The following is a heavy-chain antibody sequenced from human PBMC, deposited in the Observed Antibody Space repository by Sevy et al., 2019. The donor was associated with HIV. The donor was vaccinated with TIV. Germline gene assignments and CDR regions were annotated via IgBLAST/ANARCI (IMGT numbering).Heavy chain of an antibody. CDR3: AKDYSAGITMVRGAYRARGDYFDY. CDR2: ISYDVAHK. J-gene: IGHJ4*02. D-gene: IGHD3-10*01. Sequence: GGSLRLSCVTSGFTFRTSGMHWVRQSPGKGLEWVAVISYDVAHKNYADSVKGRFSISKDNSKNTLYLQMSSLRTEDTAVYYCAKDYSAGITMVRGAYRARGDYFDYWGQGTQVTVSS. CDR1: GFTFRTSG. V-gene: IGHV3-30*18.